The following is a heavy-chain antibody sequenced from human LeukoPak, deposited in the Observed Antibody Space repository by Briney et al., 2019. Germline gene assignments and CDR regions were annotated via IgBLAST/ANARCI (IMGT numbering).Heavy chain of an antibody. J-gene: IGHJ4*02. D-gene: IGHD3-22*01. V-gene: IGHV3-21*01. CDR2: ISSSSSYI. Sequence: GGSLRLSCAASGFTFSSYSMNWVRQAPGKGLEWVSSISSSSSYIYYADSVKGRFTISRDNAKNSLYLQMNSLRAKDTAVYYCARDPPTYYYDSSGYPPVVWGQGTLVTVSS. CDR1: GFTFSSYS. CDR3: ARDPPTYYYDSSGYPPVV.